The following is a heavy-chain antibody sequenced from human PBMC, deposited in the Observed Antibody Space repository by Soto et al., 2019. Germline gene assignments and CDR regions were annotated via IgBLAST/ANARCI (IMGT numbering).Heavy chain of an antibody. V-gene: IGHV1-69*01. CDR2: IIPIFGTA. J-gene: IGHJ3*02. CDR1: GGTFSSYA. CDR3: ASGDYDSSGYSINAFDI. D-gene: IGHD3-22*01. Sequence: QVQLVQSGAEVKKPGSSVKVSYKASGGTFSSYAISWVRQAPGQGLEWMGGIIPIFGTANYAQKFQGRVTITADESTSTAYMELSSLRSEDTAVYYCASGDYDSSGYSINAFDIWGQGTMVTVSS.